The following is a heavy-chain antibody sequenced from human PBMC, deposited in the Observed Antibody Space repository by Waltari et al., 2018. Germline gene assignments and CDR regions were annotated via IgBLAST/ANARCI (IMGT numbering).Heavy chain of an antibody. CDR1: GYSISSGYY. CDR3: ARHLPRAGTEYYFDY. D-gene: IGHD6-13*01. V-gene: IGHV4-38-2*01. J-gene: IGHJ4*02. CDR2: IYHSGST. Sequence: QVQLQESGPGLVKPSETLSLTCAVSGYSISSGYYWGWIRQPPGKGLEWIGSIYHSGSTYYNPSLKMRVTISVDTSKNQFSLKLSSVTAADTAVYYCARHLPRAGTEYYFDYWGQGTLVTVSS.